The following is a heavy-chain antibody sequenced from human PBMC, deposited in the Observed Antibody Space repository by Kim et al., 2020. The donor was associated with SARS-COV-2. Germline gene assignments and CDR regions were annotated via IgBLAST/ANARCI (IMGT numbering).Heavy chain of an antibody. D-gene: IGHD2-15*01. CDR1: GGSFSGYY. CDR2: INHSGST. J-gene: IGHJ3*02. CDR3: ARVEMANDAFDI. V-gene: IGHV4-34*01. Sequence: SETLSLTCAVYGGSFSGYYWSWIRQPPGKGLEWIGEINHSGSTNYNPSLKSRVTISVDTSKNQFSLKLSSVTAADTAVYYCARVEMANDAFDIWGQGTMVTVSS.